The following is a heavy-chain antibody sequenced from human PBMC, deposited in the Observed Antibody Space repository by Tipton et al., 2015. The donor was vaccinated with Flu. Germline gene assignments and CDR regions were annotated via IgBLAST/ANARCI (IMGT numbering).Heavy chain of an antibody. CDR2: LNPNSAGP. CDR1: GYTFTGYY. D-gene: IGHD5-18*01. Sequence: QSGPEVKKPGASVKVSFKASGYTFTGYYMPWVRQAPGQGLEWLVWLNPNSAGPHSAQKFQGWVTMTRDTSISTAYMELSRLRSDDTAVYSCARDAMGDYYYGRDVWGQGTTVTVS. CDR3: ARDAMGDYYYGRDV. J-gene: IGHJ6*02. V-gene: IGHV1-2*04.